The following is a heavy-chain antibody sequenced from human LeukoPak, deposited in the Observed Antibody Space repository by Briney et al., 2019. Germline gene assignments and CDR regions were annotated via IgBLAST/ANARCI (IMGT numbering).Heavy chain of an antibody. V-gene: IGHV4-38-2*02. J-gene: IGHJ4*02. Sequence: SETLSLTCTVSGYSISSGYYWGWIRQPPGKGLEWIGSIYHSGSTYYNPSLKSRVTISVDTSKNQFSLKLSSVTAADTAVYYCASPWWAVAGNGIWGQGTLVTVSS. D-gene: IGHD6-19*01. CDR1: GYSISSGYY. CDR3: ASPWWAVAGNGI. CDR2: IYHSGST.